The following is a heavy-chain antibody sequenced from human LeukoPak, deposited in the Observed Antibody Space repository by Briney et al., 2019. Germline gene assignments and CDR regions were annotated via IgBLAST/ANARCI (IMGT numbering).Heavy chain of an antibody. V-gene: IGHV3-30*04. CDR2: ISKDGRKN. CDR3: ARDLLNYGSAYYDVGIFDC. CDR1: GVSFSTSG. Sequence: GGSLRLSCEASGVSFSTSGVHCVRHAPGKGLEWMAVISKDGRKNHYADSVKGRFTIFRDNSKSTLFLQMNSLRTEDTAVYYCARDLLNYGSAYYDVGIFDCWGQGTLVTVSS. D-gene: IGHD3-10*01. J-gene: IGHJ4*02.